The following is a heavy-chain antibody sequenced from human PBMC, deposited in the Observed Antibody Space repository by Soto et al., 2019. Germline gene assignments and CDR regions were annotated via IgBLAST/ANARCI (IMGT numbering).Heavy chain of an antibody. CDR1: GFTFSNFA. J-gene: IGHJ4*02. CDR3: AKVFSPEGGNYFDH. Sequence: AVGSLRLSCAASGFTFSNFAMNWVRQAPGKGLEWVSAISNSFSDGNTHYADSEKGRFTISRDNDKNTVFLEIDSLRAEDTAVYYCAKVFSPEGGNYFDHWGPGTLVTVSS. V-gene: IGHV3-23*01. CDR2: ISNSFSDGNT.